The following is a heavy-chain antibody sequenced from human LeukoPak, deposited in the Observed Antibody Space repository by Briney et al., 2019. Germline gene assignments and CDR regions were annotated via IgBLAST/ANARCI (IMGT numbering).Heavy chain of an antibody. CDR2: INPSSGAT. CDR1: GYTFTGYY. CDR3: ARLSSSSWYNPIFDY. Sequence: ASVKVSCKASGYTFTGYYMHWVRQAPGQGLEWMGWINPSSGATNYAQKFQGRVTMTRDTSISTAYMELSRLRSDDTAVYYCARLSSSSWYNPIFDYWGQGTLVTVSS. V-gene: IGHV1-2*02. J-gene: IGHJ4*02. D-gene: IGHD6-13*01.